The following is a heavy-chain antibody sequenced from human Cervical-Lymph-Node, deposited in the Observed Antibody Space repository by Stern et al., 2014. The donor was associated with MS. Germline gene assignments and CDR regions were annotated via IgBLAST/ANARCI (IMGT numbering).Heavy chain of an antibody. CDR3: ARVYYYDSSGGFDY. Sequence: QVQLVQSGAEVKKPGSSVKVSCKASGGTFSSYTISWVRQAPGQGLEWMGRIIPILGIANYAQKFQGRVTITADKSTSTAYMELSSLRSEDTAVYYCARVYYYDSSGGFDYWGQGTLVTVSS. V-gene: IGHV1-69*02. J-gene: IGHJ4*02. D-gene: IGHD3-22*01. CDR2: IIPILGIA. CDR1: GGTFSSYT.